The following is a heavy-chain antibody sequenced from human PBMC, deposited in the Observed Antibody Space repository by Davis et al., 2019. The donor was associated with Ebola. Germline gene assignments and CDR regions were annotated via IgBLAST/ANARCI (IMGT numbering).Heavy chain of an antibody. CDR1: GGTFSSYA. Sequence: ASVKVSCKASGGTFSSYAISWVRQAPGQGLEWMGWISAYNGNTNYAQKLQGRVTMTTDTSTSTAYMELSSLRSEDTAVYYCARAQYYDILTGPSYYFDYWGQGTLVTVSS. CDR2: ISAYNGNT. CDR3: ARAQYYDILTGPSYYFDY. D-gene: IGHD3-9*01. V-gene: IGHV1-18*01. J-gene: IGHJ4*02.